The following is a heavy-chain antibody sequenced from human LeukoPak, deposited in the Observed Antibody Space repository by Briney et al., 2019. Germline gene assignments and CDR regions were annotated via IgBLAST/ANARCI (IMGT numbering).Heavy chain of an antibody. J-gene: IGHJ5*02. CDR2: IYWNDDK. Sequence: SGPTLVKPTQTLTLTCSFSGFSLSTSGVGVVWIRQPPGKALEWLVVIYWNDDKRYSPSLMSRLTIMKDTSKNQVVLIMTNMDPVDTATYYCAHLITYYYGSGSYGNWFDPWGQGTLVTVSS. V-gene: IGHV2-5*01. CDR3: AHLITYYYGSGSYGNWFDP. D-gene: IGHD3-10*01. CDR1: GFSLSTSGVG.